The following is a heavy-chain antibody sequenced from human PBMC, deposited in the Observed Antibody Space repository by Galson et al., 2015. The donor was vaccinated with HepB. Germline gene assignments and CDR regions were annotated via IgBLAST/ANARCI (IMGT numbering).Heavy chain of an antibody. Sequence: RLSCAASGFTLSSNWMHWVRQVPGKRLVWVSRINGDGGSTTYADSVKGRFTVSRNNAKNTLYLQMNRLRAEDTAVYYCARATVEGFDCWGQGTLVTVSS. J-gene: IGHJ4*02. D-gene: IGHD4-23*01. CDR2: INGDGGST. V-gene: IGHV3-74*01. CDR3: ARATVEGFDC. CDR1: GFTLSSNW.